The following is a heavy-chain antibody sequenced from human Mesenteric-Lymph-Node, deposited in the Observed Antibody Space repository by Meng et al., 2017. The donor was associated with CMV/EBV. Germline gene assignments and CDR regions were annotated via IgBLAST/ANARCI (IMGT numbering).Heavy chain of an antibody. D-gene: IGHD3-10*01. CDR3: ARAYHGSGGCYDY. Sequence: KASGYTFTTYTIHWVRQAPGQRLEWMGWINTGNGDTKSSRKFQGRVTITRDTSASTAYMEMSSLTSEDTAVYYCARAYHGSGGCYDYWGQGTLVTVSS. J-gene: IGHJ4*02. CDR1: GYTFTTYT. V-gene: IGHV1-3*04. CDR2: INTGNGDT.